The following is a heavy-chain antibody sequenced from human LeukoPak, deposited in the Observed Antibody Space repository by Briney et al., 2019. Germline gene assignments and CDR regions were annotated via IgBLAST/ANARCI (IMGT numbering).Heavy chain of an antibody. Sequence: SETLSLTCTVSGGSISSYYWSWIRQPPGKGLGWIAYIYYSGSTNYNPSLKSRVTISIDTSKNQFSLKLNSVTAADTAVHYCARGLIRQSAFDIWGQGTMVTVSS. D-gene: IGHD2-8*01. J-gene: IGHJ3*02. CDR2: IYYSGST. CDR3: ARGLIRQSAFDI. CDR1: GGSISSYY. V-gene: IGHV4-59*01.